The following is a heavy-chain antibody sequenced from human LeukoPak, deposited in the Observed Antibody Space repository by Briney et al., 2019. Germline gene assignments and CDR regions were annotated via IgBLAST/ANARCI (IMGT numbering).Heavy chain of an antibody. CDR3: ARGGAARLHFQN. D-gene: IGHD6-6*01. CDR1: GGSFSGYY. Sequence: SETLSLTCAVYGGSFSGYYWSWIRQPPGKGLEWIGYIYHSGSTNYNPSLQSRVTISVDTSKNQFSLNLDSVTAADTAVYYCARGGAARLHFQNWGQGTLVTVSS. CDR2: IYHSGST. V-gene: IGHV4-34*11. J-gene: IGHJ1*01.